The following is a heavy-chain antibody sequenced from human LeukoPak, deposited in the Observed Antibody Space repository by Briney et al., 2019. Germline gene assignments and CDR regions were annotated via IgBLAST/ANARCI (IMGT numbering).Heavy chain of an antibody. D-gene: IGHD4-23*01. V-gene: IGHV1-69*04. CDR2: IIPILDIT. Sequence: SVKVSCKASGGTFSTYGITWVRQAPGQGLEWMGRIIPILDITNYAQKFQDRVTITRDMSTSTAYMELSSLGSEDTAVYYCAADSFGNSGAFDIWGQGTMVTVSS. J-gene: IGHJ3*02. CDR3: AADSFGNSGAFDI. CDR1: GGTFSTYG.